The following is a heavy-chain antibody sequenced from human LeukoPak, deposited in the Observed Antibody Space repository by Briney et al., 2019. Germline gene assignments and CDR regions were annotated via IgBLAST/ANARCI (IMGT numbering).Heavy chain of an antibody. V-gene: IGHV3-23*01. CDR3: AKDRSSTIRGYYFDY. J-gene: IGHJ4*02. CDR2: ISGSGGST. Sequence: GGSLRLSCAASGFTFSSYAMSWVRQAPGKGLEWVSAISGSGGSTYYADSVKGRFTISRDNSKNTLYLQMNSLRAEDTVVYYCAKDRSSTIRGYYFDYWGQGTLVTVSS. CDR1: GFTFSSYA. D-gene: IGHD2-2*01.